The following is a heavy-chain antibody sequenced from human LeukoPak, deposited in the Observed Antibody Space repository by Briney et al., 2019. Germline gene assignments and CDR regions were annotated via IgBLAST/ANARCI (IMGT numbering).Heavy chain of an antibody. D-gene: IGHD6-13*01. CDR2: INHSGST. J-gene: IGHJ4*02. V-gene: IGHV4-34*01. CDR1: GGSFSGYY. Sequence: SETLSLPCAVYGGSFSGYYWSWIRQPPGKGLEWFGAINHSGSTNYIPSRTSRVTISVDTSKIQFSLELSSVTAADTAVYHCARGPRRAAAAPEYWGEGTLVTDSS. CDR3: ARGPRRAAAAPEY.